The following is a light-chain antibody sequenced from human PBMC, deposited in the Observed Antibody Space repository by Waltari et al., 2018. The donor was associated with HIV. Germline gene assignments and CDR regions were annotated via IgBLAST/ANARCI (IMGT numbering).Light chain of an antibody. J-gene: IGLJ1*01. CDR2: EVS. Sequence: QSALTQPASVSGSPGQSLTISCTGTSRDIGGYHYVSWYQHHPGQAPQLMIYEVSHRPSGVSNRFSGSKSGNTASLTISGLQAEDEADYYCSSYTSSNTLVFGTGTKVTVL. CDR3: SSYTSSNTLV. CDR1: SRDIGGYHY. V-gene: IGLV2-14*01.